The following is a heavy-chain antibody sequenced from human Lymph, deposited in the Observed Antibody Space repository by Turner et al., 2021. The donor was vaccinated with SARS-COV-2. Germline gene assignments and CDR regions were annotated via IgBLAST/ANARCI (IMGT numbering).Heavy chain of an antibody. CDR2: MEPNSGNT. J-gene: IGHJ5*02. V-gene: IGHV1-8*01. Sequence: QVQLVQSGAEVKKPGASVKVSCMASGYTFTRYDINWVRQATGQGLEWMGWMEPNSGNTVYAQKFQGRVTMTSNTSISTSYMELSSLRSEYTAVYYCARAAQLTVWFDPWGQGTLVTVSS. D-gene: IGHD3-9*01. CDR3: ARAAQLTVWFDP. CDR1: GYTFTRYD.